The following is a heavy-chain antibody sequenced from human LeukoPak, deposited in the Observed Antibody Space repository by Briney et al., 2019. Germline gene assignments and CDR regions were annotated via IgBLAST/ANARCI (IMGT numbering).Heavy chain of an antibody. CDR3: ARGALDPETVTNYFEY. CDR1: GGTFSSYA. CDR2: INPYSGGT. Sequence: ASVKVSFKASGGTFSSYAISWVRQAPGQGLEWMGWINPYSGGTNYAQKFRGRVTMTRDMSLSTAYMELSRLTFDDTAVYYCARGALDPETVTNYFEYWAQGTLVTVSS. V-gene: IGHV1-2*02. J-gene: IGHJ4*02. D-gene: IGHD4-17*01.